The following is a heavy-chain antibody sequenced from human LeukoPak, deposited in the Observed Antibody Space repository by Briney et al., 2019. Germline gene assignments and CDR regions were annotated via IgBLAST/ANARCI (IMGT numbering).Heavy chain of an antibody. D-gene: IGHD2-15*01. CDR3: ARDFCGGGGCHYYYNGMDV. J-gene: IGHJ6*02. CDR2: ISYDGSNK. Sequence: GRSLRLSCAASGFTFSSYAMHWVRQAPGKGLEWVAVISYDGSNKYYADSVKGRFTISRDNAKKSLYLEINCLREEDTALYFCARDFCGGGGCHYYYNGMDVGGQGTMVTVSS. V-gene: IGHV3-30*01. CDR1: GFTFSSYA.